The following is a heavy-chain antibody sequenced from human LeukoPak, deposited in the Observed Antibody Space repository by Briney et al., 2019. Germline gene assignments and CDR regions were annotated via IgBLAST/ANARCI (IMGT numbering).Heavy chain of an antibody. CDR2: INHSGST. Sequence: SETLSLTCAVYGGSFSGYYWSWIRQPPGKGLEWIGEINHSGSTNYNPSLKSRVTISVDTSKNQFSLKLSSVTAADTAVYYCARDGIEEYFDYWGQGTLVTVSS. V-gene: IGHV4-34*01. CDR3: ARDGIEEYFDY. D-gene: IGHD1-1*01. CDR1: GGSFSGYY. J-gene: IGHJ4*02.